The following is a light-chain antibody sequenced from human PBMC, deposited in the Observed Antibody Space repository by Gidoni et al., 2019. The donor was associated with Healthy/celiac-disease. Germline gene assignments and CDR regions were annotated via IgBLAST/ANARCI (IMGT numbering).Light chain of an antibody. J-gene: IGKJ1*01. Sequence: ESVLTQSPGTLSLSPGDRATLSCRASTAVSNSYLAWYVQKPGQAPRLLIYGASNRATGTPDSFSGSGSGTDFTLTISRLEPEDFATYYCQQYGSSSGAFGQGAKVEIK. CDR2: GAS. CDR3: QQYGSSSGA. CDR1: TAVSNSY. V-gene: IGKV3-20*01.